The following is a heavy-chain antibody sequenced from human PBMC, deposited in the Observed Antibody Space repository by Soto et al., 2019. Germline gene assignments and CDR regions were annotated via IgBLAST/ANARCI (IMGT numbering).Heavy chain of an antibody. V-gene: IGHV5-10-1*01. CDR1: GYDFTKYW. CDR2: IDPSDSYS. D-gene: IGHD6-19*01. Sequence: PGESLKISCKGSGYDFTKYWISWVRQMPGKGLEWMARIDPSDSYSDYSPSFRGHVTMSIDKSSSTAHLQWTSLKTSDTAIYYCARHERPTVAGTCNNWGQGTLVTVSS. J-gene: IGHJ4*01. CDR3: ARHERPTVAGTCNN.